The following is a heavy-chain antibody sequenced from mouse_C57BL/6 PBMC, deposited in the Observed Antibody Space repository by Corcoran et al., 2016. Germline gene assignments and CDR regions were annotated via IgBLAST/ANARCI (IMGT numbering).Heavy chain of an antibody. Sequence: DVQLQESGPGLVKPSQSLSLTCSVTGYSITSGYYWNWIRQFPGNKLEWMGYISYDGSNNYNPSLKNRISITRDTSKNQFFLKLNSVTTEDTATYYCARGGVGDGYYYAMDYWGQGTSVTVSS. CDR3: ARGGVGDGYYYAMDY. D-gene: IGHD2-3*01. V-gene: IGHV3-6*01. J-gene: IGHJ4*01. CDR1: GYSITSGYY. CDR2: ISYDGSN.